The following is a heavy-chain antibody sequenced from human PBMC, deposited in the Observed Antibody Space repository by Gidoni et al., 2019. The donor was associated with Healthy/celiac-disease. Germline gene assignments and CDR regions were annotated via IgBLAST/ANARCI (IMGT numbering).Heavy chain of an antibody. CDR3: AKVALYCRGGSCYYVGEYFDY. J-gene: IGHJ4*02. V-gene: IGHV3-23*01. D-gene: IGHD2-15*01. CDR2: SSGSGGRT. Sequence: EVQLLESGGGLVQPGGSLRLSFAASGFTFSSYAMRWVRQAPGKGREWVSASSGSGGRTYYADSGKGRFNISRDNSKKTRDLQMKSLRAEDTAVYYGAKVALYCRGGSCYYVGEYFDYWGQGTLVTVSS. CDR1: GFTFSSYA.